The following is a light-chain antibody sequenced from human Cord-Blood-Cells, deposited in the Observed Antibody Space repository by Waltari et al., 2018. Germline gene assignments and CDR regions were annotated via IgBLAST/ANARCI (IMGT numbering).Light chain of an antibody. CDR3: QQYNSYLWT. CDR1: QSISSW. Sequence: DIQMTQSPSTLSASVGDRVTITCRASQSISSWLAWYQQKPGKAPNRLIYKASSLESGVPSRFSGSGSGTEFTLTISSLQPDDFATYYCQQYNSYLWTFGQGTKVEIK. V-gene: IGKV1-5*03. J-gene: IGKJ1*01. CDR2: KAS.